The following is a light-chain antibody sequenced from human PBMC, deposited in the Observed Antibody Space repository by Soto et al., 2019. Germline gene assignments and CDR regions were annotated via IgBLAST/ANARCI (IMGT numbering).Light chain of an antibody. CDR1: NIGSKS. CDR2: YDS. V-gene: IGLV3-21*04. J-gene: IGLJ2*01. Sequence: SYELTQPPSVSVAPGKTARITCGGNNIGSKSVHWYQQKPGQAPVLVIYYDSDRPSGIPERFSGSNSGNTATLTISRVEAGDEADDYCEVWDSSSEQVVFGGGTKLTVL. CDR3: EVWDSSSEQVV.